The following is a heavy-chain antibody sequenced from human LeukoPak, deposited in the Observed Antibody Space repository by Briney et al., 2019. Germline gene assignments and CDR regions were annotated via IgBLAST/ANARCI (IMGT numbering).Heavy chain of an antibody. CDR1: GFTFSRSW. D-gene: IGHD2-2*01. CDR2: ISPDGSTK. Sequence: PGGSLRLSCAASGFTFSRSWMSWVRQPPGKGLEWVANISPDGSTKYHMDSVKGRFTISRDNAKDSLYLEMSRLRDDDTAMYYCATCASASWDFWGQGTLVTVSS. CDR3: ATCASASWDF. V-gene: IGHV3-7*03. J-gene: IGHJ4*02.